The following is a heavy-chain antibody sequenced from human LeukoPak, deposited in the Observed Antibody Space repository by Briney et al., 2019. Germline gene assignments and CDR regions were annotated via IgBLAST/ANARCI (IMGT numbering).Heavy chain of an antibody. D-gene: IGHD4/OR15-4a*01. CDR3: ARRGATDY. J-gene: IGHJ4*02. Sequence: GGSLRLSCAASGFSFSGYWMTWVRQAPGKGLEWVANIKEDGSEKYYADFVKGRFTISRDNAKNSLDLQMNSLRAEDTAVYYCARRGATDYWGQGTLVTVSS. CDR2: IKEDGSEK. V-gene: IGHV3-7*03. CDR1: GFSFSGYW.